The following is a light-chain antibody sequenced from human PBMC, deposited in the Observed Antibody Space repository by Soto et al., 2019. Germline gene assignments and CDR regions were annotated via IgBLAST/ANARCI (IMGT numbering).Light chain of an antibody. V-gene: IGKV1-12*01. CDR3: QQTNTFLPLT. CDR2: AAS. CDR1: QGISNW. Sequence: DIQMTQSPSSVSASVGDRVTITCRASQGISNWLAWYQQQPGKAPKLLIYAASSLQSGVPSRFSGGGSGTHFTLIISSLQPEDFATDYCQQTNTFLPLTFGGGTKVDIK. J-gene: IGKJ4*01.